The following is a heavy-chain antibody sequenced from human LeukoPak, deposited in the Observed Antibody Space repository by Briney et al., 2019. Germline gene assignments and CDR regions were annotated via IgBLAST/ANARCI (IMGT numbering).Heavy chain of an antibody. Sequence: GGSLRLSCAASGFTFSSYTFHWVRQAPGRGLEWVAVISYEGAGRNKYYAYSVKGRFTISRDNSKNTLSLQMNGLIPEDTAVYYCAKSVASDAYWGQGTLVTVSS. V-gene: IGHV3-30-3*02. CDR2: ISYEGAGRNK. J-gene: IGHJ4*02. D-gene: IGHD5-12*01. CDR3: AKSVASDAY. CDR1: GFTFSSYT.